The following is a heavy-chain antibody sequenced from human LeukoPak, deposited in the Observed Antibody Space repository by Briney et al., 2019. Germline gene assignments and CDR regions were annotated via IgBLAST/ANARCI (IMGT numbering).Heavy chain of an antibody. J-gene: IGHJ4*02. CDR2: ISYDGSNK. CDR1: GFTFSSYA. CDR3: ARDCCGGDFDY. D-gene: IGHD2-21*01. V-gene: IGHV3-30-3*01. Sequence: GGSLRLSCAASGFTFSSYAMHWVRQAPGKGLEWVAVISYDGSNKYYADSVKGRSTISRDNSKNTLYLQMNSLRAEDTAVYYCARDCCGGDFDYWGQGTLVTVSS.